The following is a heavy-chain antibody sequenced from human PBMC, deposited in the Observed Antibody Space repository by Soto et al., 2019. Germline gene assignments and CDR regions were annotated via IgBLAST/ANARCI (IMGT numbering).Heavy chain of an antibody. Sequence: GGSLRLSXAASGFTFSNYGMHWVRQAPGKGLEWVAVIAYDGSNKYYGDSVKGRFTISRDNSKSKLYLQMNSLRADDTAVYYCAKDVYGSGSYYDSWGQGTLVTVSS. CDR2: IAYDGSNK. V-gene: IGHV3-30*18. D-gene: IGHD3-10*01. J-gene: IGHJ4*02. CDR3: AKDVYGSGSYYDS. CDR1: GFTFSNYG.